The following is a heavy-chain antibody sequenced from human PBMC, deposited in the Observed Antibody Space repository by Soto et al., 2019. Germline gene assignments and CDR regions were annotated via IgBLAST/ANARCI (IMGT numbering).Heavy chain of an antibody. CDR1: GGSISSGGYY. J-gene: IGHJ5*02. Sequence: SETLSLTCTVSGGSISSGGYYWSWIRQHPGKGLEWIGYIYYSGSTYYNPSLKSRVTISVDTSKNQFSLKLSSVTAAGTAVYYCARGSFLRRFDWFDPWGQGTLVTVSS. D-gene: IGHD3-10*01. CDR3: ARGSFLRRFDWFDP. V-gene: IGHV4-31*03. CDR2: IYYSGST.